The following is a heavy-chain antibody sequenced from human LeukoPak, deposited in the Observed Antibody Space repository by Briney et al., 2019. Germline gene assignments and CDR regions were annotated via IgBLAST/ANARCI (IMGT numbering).Heavy chain of an antibody. CDR1: GYSFSSYW. J-gene: IGHJ4*02. Sequence: GESLKISCKGSGYSFSSYWIAWVRQMPGKGLEWMGVIYPRDSRTTYSPPFQGQVTISADESISTAYLQWTSLKASDTAMYYCARHLSDITSSPNYWGPGTLATVSS. CDR3: ARHLSDITSSPNY. V-gene: IGHV5-51*01. CDR2: IYPRDSRT. D-gene: IGHD2-2*01.